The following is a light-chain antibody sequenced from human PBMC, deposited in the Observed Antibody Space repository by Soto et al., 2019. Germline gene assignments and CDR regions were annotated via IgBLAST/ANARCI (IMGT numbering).Light chain of an antibody. J-gene: IGKJ1*01. CDR1: QSVSSY. V-gene: IGKV3-15*01. CDR2: DAS. Sequence: IALTQSPATRSLSPGERATLSCRASQSVSSYLAWYQQKPGQAPRLLISDASIRATGIPARFIGSGSGTEFTLTIRSLKSEDFAVYYCQQYNNWRTFCQGTKVDIK. CDR3: QQYNNWRT.